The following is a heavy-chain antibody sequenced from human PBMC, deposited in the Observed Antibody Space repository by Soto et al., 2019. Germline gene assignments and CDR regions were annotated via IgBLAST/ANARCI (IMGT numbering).Heavy chain of an antibody. V-gene: IGHV3-30*03. D-gene: IGHD1-26*01. CDR3: ARSPYSVSYLADFDY. Sequence: QVQLVESGGGVVQPGRSLRLSCAASGFTFSSYGMHWVRQAPGKGLEWVAVISYDGSNKYYADSVKGRFTISRDNSKNTVYPQMNSLRAEDTAVYYCARSPYSVSYLADFDYLGQGTLVTVSS. CDR2: ISYDGSNK. CDR1: GFTFSSYG. J-gene: IGHJ4*02.